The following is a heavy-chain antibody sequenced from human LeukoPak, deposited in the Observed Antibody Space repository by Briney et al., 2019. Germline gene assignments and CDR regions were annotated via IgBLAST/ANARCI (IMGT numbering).Heavy chain of an antibody. J-gene: IGHJ4*02. CDR2: IYSGGSK. Sequence: GGFLRLSCAAYGFTVSSNYMRWVRKAPGKGLVWGLGIYSGGSKYFADSVKGRFTISKDNSNNTLYLQMNSLRAEDTAVYYCARGCEGATTQFDYWGQGTLVTVSS. D-gene: IGHD1-26*01. CDR1: GFTVSSNY. CDR3: ARGCEGATTQFDY. V-gene: IGHV3-66*01.